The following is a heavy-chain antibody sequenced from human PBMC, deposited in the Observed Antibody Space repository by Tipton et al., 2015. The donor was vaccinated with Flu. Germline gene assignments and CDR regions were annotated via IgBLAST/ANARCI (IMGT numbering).Heavy chain of an antibody. CDR3: ARLSYYDVDLKNFYFDY. J-gene: IGHJ4*02. CDR1: GFTFTNYW. V-gene: IGHV3-74*01. CDR2: INGDGSNT. D-gene: IGHD3-10*02. Sequence: SLRLSCAASGFTFTNYWMHWVRQDPGKEPVWVSRINGDGSNTRHADSVKGRFTISRDNAKNSLYLQMNSLRAEDTALYYCARLSYYDVDLKNFYFDYWGQGTLVTVSS.